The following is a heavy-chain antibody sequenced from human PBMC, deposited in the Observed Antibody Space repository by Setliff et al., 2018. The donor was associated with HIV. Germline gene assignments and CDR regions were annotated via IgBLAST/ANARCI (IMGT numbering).Heavy chain of an antibody. CDR1: GFTFSSYW. Sequence: PGGSLRLSCGASGFTFSSYWMTWVRQAPGKGLEWVANIKEDGSSKFYVDSVEGRFTISRDNAKNSLYLQMNSLRAEDTAVYYCANMQWASNAWYSFDYWGQGALVTVSS. CDR2: IKEDGSSK. V-gene: IGHV3-7*03. CDR3: ANMQWASNAWYSFDY. J-gene: IGHJ4*02. D-gene: IGHD6-19*01.